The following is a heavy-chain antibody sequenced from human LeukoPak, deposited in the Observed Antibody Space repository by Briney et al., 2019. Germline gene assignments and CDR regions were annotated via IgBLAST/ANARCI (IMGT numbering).Heavy chain of an antibody. CDR2: INPNSGGT. D-gene: IGHD2-15*01. V-gene: IGHV1-2*06. J-gene: IGHJ4*02. CDR3: ARKADCSGGSCYSPAGY. CDR1: GYTFTGYY. Sequence: ASVKVSCKASGYTFTGYYMHWVRQAPGQGLEWMGRINPNSGGTNYAQKFQGRVTMTRDTSISTAYMELSRLRSDDTAVYYCARKADCSGGSCYSPAGYWGQGTLVTVSS.